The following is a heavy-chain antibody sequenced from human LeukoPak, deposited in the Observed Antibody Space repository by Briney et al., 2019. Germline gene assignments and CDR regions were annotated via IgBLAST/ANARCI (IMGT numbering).Heavy chain of an antibody. CDR3: ARAPLGYYDSSGYYY. Sequence: ASVTVSCKASGYTFTSYGISWVRQAPGQGLEWMGWISAYNGNTNYAQKLQGRVTMTTDTSTSTAYMELRSLRSDDTAVYYCARAPLGYYDSSGYYYWGQGTLVTVSS. D-gene: IGHD3-22*01. CDR1: GYTFTSYG. CDR2: ISAYNGNT. V-gene: IGHV1-18*01. J-gene: IGHJ4*02.